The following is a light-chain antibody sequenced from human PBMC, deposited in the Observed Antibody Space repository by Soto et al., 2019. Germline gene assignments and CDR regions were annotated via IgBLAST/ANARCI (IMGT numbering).Light chain of an antibody. Sequence: EIVLTQSPATLSLSPGERATLSCRASQYIRTYLAWYQQKPGQAPRLLIYGASTRATGIPARFSGSGSGTEFTLTISSLQSEDFAVYYCQQYNNWPLTFGQGTKV. CDR3: QQYNNWPLT. CDR1: QYIRTY. V-gene: IGKV3-15*01. J-gene: IGKJ1*01. CDR2: GAS.